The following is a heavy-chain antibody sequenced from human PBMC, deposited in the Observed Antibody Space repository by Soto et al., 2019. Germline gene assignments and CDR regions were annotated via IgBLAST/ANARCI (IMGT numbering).Heavy chain of an antibody. CDR3: AKGGIAAAGLRDLDY. CDR1: GFTFSSYG. CDR2: ISYDGSNK. J-gene: IGHJ4*02. Sequence: GGSLRLSCAASGFTFSSYGMHWVRQAPGKGLEWVAVISYDGSNKYYADSVKGRFTISRDNSKNTLYLQMNSLRAEDTAVYYCAKGGIAAAGLRDLDYWGQGTLVTVSS. D-gene: IGHD6-13*01. V-gene: IGHV3-30*18.